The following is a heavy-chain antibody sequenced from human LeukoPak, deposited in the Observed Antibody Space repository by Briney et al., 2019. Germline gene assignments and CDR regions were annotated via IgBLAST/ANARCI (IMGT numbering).Heavy chain of an antibody. CDR1: GGSISTYY. V-gene: IGHV4-59*01. J-gene: IGHJ6*02. Sequence: SGTLSLTCTVSGGSISTYYWSWIRQSPGKGLEWIGYIYYTGSTNYNPSLKSRATISVDTSKNQFSLKLSSVTAADTAVYYCARDSGLDVWGQGTTVTVSS. CDR2: IYYTGST. CDR3: ARDSGLDV. D-gene: IGHD3-10*01.